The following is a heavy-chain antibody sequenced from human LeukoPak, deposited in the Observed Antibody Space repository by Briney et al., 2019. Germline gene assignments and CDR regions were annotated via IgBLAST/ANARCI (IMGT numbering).Heavy chain of an antibody. CDR2: ISYDGSNK. CDR1: GFTFSSFV. CDR3: AKDRREWIVATAIDY. Sequence: GGSLRLFCAASGFTFSSFVMHWVRPAPGKGLEWGAVISYDGSNKYYADSVKGQFTISRDNSKNTQYLQMNSLRAEDTAVYYCAKDRREWIVATAIDYWGQGTLVTVSS. J-gene: IGHJ4*02. D-gene: IGHD5-12*01. V-gene: IGHV3-30*04.